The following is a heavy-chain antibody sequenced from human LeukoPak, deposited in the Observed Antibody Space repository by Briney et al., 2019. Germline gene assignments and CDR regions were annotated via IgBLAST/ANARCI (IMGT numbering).Heavy chain of an antibody. CDR3: VRGGSIVVIVAETYGFDY. Sequence: PWGSLRLSCAASGLTFNSYWMSWVRQPPGKGLEWVASIKQDGSEKKYVSSVKGRFTIPRDNAKISLYLQMNSLRAEVTAVYYCVRGGSIVVIVAETYGFDYWGQGTRVTVSS. J-gene: IGHJ4*02. CDR1: GLTFNSYW. V-gene: IGHV3-7*01. CDR2: IKQDGSEK. D-gene: IGHD6-13*01.